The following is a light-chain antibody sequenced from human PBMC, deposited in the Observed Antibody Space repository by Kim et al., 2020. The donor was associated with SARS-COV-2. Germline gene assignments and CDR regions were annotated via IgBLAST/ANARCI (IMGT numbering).Light chain of an antibody. CDR2: QDS. V-gene: IGLV3-1*01. CDR1: KLGDKY. J-gene: IGLJ1*01. Sequence: VSARETASITWSGNKLGDKYACWYHQTPGQSPVLVIYQDSRRPSGNPERFSGATSGNTATLTISGTQAMDEADYYCQAWDSSTGVFGTGTKVTVL. CDR3: QAWDSSTGV.